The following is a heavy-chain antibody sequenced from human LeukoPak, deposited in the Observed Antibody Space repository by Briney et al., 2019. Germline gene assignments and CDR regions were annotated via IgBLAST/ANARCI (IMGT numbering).Heavy chain of an antibody. D-gene: IGHD2-15*01. V-gene: IGHV4-38-2*02. CDR1: GYSISSGYY. J-gene: IGHJ3*02. CDR2: IYHSGST. CDR3: ARVREYCTGTSCLAFDI. Sequence: SETLSLTCTVSGYSISSGYYWGWIRQPPGKGLEWIVSIYHSGSTYYNPSLKSRVTISVNTSKNQFSLNLSSVTAADTAVYYCARVREYCTGTSCLAFDIWGQGTMVTVSS.